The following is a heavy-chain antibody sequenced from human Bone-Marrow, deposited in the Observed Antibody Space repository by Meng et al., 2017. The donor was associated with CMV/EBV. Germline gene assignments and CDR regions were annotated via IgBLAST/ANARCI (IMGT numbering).Heavy chain of an antibody. D-gene: IGHD3-10*01. J-gene: IGHJ6*02. CDR1: GGSISSSSYY. Sequence: SETLSLTCTVSGGSISSSSYYWGWIRQPPGKGLEWIGEINHSGSTNYNPSLKSRVTISVDTSKNQFSLKLSSVTAADTAVYYCARGRTYYGFYYYYGMDVWGQGTTVTVSS. CDR3: ARGRTYYGFYYYYGMDV. CDR2: INHSGST. V-gene: IGHV4-39*07.